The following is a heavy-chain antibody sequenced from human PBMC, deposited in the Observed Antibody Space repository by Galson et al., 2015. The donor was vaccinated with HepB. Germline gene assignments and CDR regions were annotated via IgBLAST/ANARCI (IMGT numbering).Heavy chain of an antibody. D-gene: IGHD4-23*01. CDR1: GFTFSSYW. V-gene: IGHV3-74*01. Sequence: SLRLSCAASGFTFSSYWMHWVRQAPGKGLVWVSRINSDGSSTSYADSVKGRFTISRDNAKNTLYLQMNSLRAEDTAVYYCAREENGGSDAFDIWGQGTMVTVSS. CDR3: AREENGGSDAFDI. CDR2: INSDGSST. J-gene: IGHJ3*02.